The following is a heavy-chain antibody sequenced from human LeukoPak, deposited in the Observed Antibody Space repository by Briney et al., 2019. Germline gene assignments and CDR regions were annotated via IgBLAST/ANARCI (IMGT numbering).Heavy chain of an antibody. J-gene: IGHJ3*01. CDR2: IYHSGAT. V-gene: IGHV4-30-4*08. Sequence: SETLSLTCDVSGASINNDDYFWGWIRQSPGRGLEWIGYIYHSGATFYNTSLKSRLTLSLKTPEEQVVLRLNSVTAADTAVYYCVRAALGSAPDSWGQGTMVTVSS. CDR1: GASINNDDYF. CDR3: VRAALGSAPDS. D-gene: IGHD3-10*01.